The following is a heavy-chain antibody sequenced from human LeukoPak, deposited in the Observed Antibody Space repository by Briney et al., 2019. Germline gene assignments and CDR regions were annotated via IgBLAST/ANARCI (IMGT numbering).Heavy chain of an antibody. D-gene: IGHD1-14*01. J-gene: IGHJ4*02. CDR2: IYYSGST. CDR1: GGSISSSSYY. Sequence: PSETLSLTCTVSGGSISSSSYYWGWIRQPPGKGLEWIGSIYYSGSTYYNPSLKNRVTISVDTSKNQFSLKLSSVTAADTAVYYCARLYNDPGTLTYFDYWGQGTLVTVSS. CDR3: ARLYNDPGTLTYFDY. V-gene: IGHV4-39*01.